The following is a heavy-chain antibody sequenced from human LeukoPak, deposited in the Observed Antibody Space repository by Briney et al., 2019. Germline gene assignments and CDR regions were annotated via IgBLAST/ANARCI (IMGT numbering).Heavy chain of an antibody. Sequence: PGGSLRLSCAASGFTFSIFAMSWVRQAPGKGLECVSLIFSGGSTYYADSVKGRFTISRDNSKNTLYLQMNSLRAEDTAVYYCARDLAFSSWGQGTLVTVSS. D-gene: IGHD3-16*01. CDR1: GFTFSIFA. CDR2: IFSGGST. V-gene: IGHV3-53*01. CDR3: ARDLAFSS. J-gene: IGHJ4*02.